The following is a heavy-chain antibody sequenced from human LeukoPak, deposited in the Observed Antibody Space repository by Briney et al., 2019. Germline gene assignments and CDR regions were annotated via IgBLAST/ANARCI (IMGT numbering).Heavy chain of an antibody. J-gene: IGHJ3*02. CDR3: ATLSIAVAGNDAFDI. CDR2: IYYSGST. V-gene: IGHV4-39*01. D-gene: IGHD6-19*01. CDR1: GGSISSSSYY. Sequence: PSETLSLTCTVSGGSISSSSYYWGWIRQPPGKGLEWIGSIYYSGSTYYNPSLKSRVTISVDTSKNQFSLKLSSVTAADTAVYYCATLSIAVAGNDAFDIWGQGTMVTVSS.